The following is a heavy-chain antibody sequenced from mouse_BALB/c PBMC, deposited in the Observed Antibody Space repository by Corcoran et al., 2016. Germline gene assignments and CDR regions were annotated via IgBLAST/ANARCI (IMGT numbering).Heavy chain of an antibody. J-gene: IGHJ4*01. Sequence: QIQLVQSGPELKKPGETVKISCKASGYTFTNYGMNWVKQAPGKGLKWMGWINTYTGEPTYADDFKGRLAFSLETSASTAYLQINNLENEDTATYFCAREPYAMDYWGQGTSVTVSP. D-gene: IGHD6-1*01. CDR1: GYTFTNYG. V-gene: IGHV9-3-1*01. CDR2: INTYTGEP. CDR3: AREPYAMDY.